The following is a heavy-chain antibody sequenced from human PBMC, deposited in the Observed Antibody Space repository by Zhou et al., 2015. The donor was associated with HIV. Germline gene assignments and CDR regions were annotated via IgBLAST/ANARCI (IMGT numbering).Heavy chain of an antibody. CDR2: IIPIFGTA. CDR1: GGTFSSYA. V-gene: IGHV1-69*01. D-gene: IGHD3-10*01. CDR3: ARDIHHGSGSEWGETRTTRYYYYYMDV. Sequence: QVQLVQSGAEVKKPGSSVKVSCKASGGTFSSYAISWVRQAPGQGLEWMGGIIPIFGTANYAQKFQGRVTITADESTSTAYMELSSLRSEDTAVYYCARDIHHGSGSEWGETRTTRYYYYYMDVWGKGTTVTVSS. J-gene: IGHJ6*03.